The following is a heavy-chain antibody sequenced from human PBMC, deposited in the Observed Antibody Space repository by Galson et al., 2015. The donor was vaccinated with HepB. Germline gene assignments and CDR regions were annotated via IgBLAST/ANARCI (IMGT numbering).Heavy chain of an antibody. CDR1: GFTFSSYG. CDR3: ARDGGKFRAVAGTRRSGWFDP. CDR2: IWYDGSNK. J-gene: IGHJ5*02. Sequence: SLRLSCAASGFTFSSYGMHWVRQAPGKGLEWVAVIWYDGSNKYYADSVKGRFTISRDNSKNTLYLQMNSLRAEDTAVYYCARDGGKFRAVAGTRRSGWFDPWGQGTLVTASS. V-gene: IGHV3-33*01. D-gene: IGHD6-19*01.